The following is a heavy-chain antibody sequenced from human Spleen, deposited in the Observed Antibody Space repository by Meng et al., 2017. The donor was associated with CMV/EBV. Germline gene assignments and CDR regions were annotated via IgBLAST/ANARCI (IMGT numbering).Heavy chain of an antibody. CDR2: IWYDGSNK. D-gene: IGHD6-13*01. CDR3: AKDIAAAGTDYYYGMDV. J-gene: IGHJ6*02. V-gene: IGHV3-33*06. Sequence: GGSLRLSCAASGFTFSSYGMHWVRQAPGKGLEWVAVIWYDGSNKYYADSVKGRFTISRDNSKNTLYLQMNSLRAEDTAVYYCAKDIAAAGTDYYYGMDVRGQGTTVTVSS. CDR1: GFTFSSYG.